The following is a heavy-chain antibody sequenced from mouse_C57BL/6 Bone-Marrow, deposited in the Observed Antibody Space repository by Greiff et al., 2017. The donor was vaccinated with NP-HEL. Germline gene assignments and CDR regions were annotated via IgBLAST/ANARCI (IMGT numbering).Heavy chain of an antibody. CDR2: INPSTGGT. CDR3: AREGSLRGAMDY. CDR1: GYSFTGYY. Sequence: VQLQQSGPELVKPGASVKISCKASGYSFTGYYMNWVKQSPEKSLEWIGEINPSTGGTTYNQKFKAKATLTVDKSSSTAYMQLKSLTSEDSAVYYCAREGSLRGAMDYWGQGTSVTVSS. J-gene: IGHJ4*01. V-gene: IGHV1-42*01.